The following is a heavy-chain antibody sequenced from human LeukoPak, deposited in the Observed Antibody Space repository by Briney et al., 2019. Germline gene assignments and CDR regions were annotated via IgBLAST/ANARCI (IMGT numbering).Heavy chain of an antibody. CDR1: GFTFSSYG. V-gene: IGHV3-30*18. J-gene: IGHJ6*02. CDR2: ISYDGSNK. CDR3: AKDQADCGMDV. Sequence: GRSLRLSCAASGFTFSSYGMHWVRQAPGKGLEWVAVISYDGSNKYYADSVKGRFTISRDNSKNTLYLQMNSLRAEDTAVYYCAKDQADCGMDVWGQGTTVTVSS.